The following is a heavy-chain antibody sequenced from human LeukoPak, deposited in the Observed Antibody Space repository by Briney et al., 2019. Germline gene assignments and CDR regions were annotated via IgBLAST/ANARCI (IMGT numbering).Heavy chain of an antibody. Sequence: PGASVKVSCKASGYTFTGYYMHWVRQAPGQGLEWMGRINPNSGGTNYAQKFQGRVTMTRDTSISTAYMELSRLRSDDTAVYYCARADEVLLWFGDLDYWGQGTLVTVSS. V-gene: IGHV1-2*06. CDR2: INPNSGGT. J-gene: IGHJ4*02. CDR3: ARADEVLLWFGDLDY. D-gene: IGHD3-10*01. CDR1: GYTFTGYY.